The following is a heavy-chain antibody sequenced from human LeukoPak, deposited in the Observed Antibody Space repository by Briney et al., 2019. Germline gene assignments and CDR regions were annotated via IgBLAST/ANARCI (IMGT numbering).Heavy chain of an antibody. D-gene: IGHD1-1*01. CDR1: GYTFTDYY. V-gene: IGHV1-2*02. CDR3: ARVSGRSGPFEY. CDR2: IDPDGGGT. Sequence: ASVKVSCKASGYTFTDYYMHWVRQAPGQGLEWMGWIDPDGGGTNYAQMFQGRVTMTRDTSISTAYMELSSLRSDDPDIYYCARVSGRSGPFEYWGQGTLVTVSS. J-gene: IGHJ4*02.